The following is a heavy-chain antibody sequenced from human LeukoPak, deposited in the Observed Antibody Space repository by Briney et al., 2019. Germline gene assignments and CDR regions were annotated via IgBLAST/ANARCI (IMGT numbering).Heavy chain of an antibody. CDR2: IYYSGST. Sequence: SETLSLTCTVSGGSISSSSYYWGWIRQPPGKGLEWIGSIYYSGSTYYNPSLKSRVTISVDTSKNQFSLKLSSVTAADTAVYYCARASSYGFDYWGQGTLVTVSS. D-gene: IGHD5-18*01. V-gene: IGHV4-39*07. J-gene: IGHJ4*02. CDR3: ARASSYGFDY. CDR1: GGSISSSSYY.